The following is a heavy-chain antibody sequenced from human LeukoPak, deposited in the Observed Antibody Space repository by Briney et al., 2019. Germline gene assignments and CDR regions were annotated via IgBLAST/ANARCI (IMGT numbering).Heavy chain of an antibody. J-gene: IGHJ4*02. CDR3: ASGYLDDF. Sequence: PGGSLILSCVASGFTFSTHWMSWVRQVPGKGLEWVANIKEDGSAKYYVDSVKGRFTISRDNAKKSLYLQMNSLRAEDSAVYYCASGYLDDFWGQGTQVTVSS. CDR2: IKEDGSAK. V-gene: IGHV3-7*01. D-gene: IGHD3-3*01. CDR1: GFTFSTHW.